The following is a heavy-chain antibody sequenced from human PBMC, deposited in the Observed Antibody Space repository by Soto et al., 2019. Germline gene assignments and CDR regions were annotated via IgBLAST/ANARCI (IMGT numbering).Heavy chain of an antibody. CDR1: GYSISSSNW. Sequence: SETLSLTCAVSGYSISSSNWWGWIRQPPGKGLEWIGYIYYSGTTYYNPSLKSRVTMSVDTSKNQFSLKLSSVTAADTAVYYCAASCVACGGFNYYGMDVWGQGTTVTVSS. CDR2: IYYSGTT. CDR3: AASCVACGGFNYYGMDV. J-gene: IGHJ6*02. V-gene: IGHV4-28*01. D-gene: IGHD2-21*01.